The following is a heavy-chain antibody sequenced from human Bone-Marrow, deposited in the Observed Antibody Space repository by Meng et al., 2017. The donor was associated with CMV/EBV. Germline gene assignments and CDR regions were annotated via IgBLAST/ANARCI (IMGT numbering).Heavy chain of an antibody. Sequence: GESLKISCAASGFTFSSYAMHWVRQAPGKGLEWVAVISYDGSNKYYADSVKGRFTISRDNAKNSLYLQMNSLRAEDTAVYYCARDSNHGSGSYYSPYYYYGMDVWGQGTTVTVSS. D-gene: IGHD3-10*01. CDR3: ARDSNHGSGSYYSPYYYYGMDV. J-gene: IGHJ6*02. CDR1: GFTFSSYA. V-gene: IGHV3-30*04. CDR2: ISYDGSNK.